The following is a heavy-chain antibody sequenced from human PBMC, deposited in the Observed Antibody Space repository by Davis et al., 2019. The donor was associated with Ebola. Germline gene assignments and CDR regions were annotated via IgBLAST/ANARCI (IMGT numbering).Heavy chain of an antibody. J-gene: IGHJ6*02. V-gene: IGHV3-23*01. CDR2: ISGSGGST. CDR1: GFTFRSYA. Sequence: GESLTLSCAASGFTFRSYAMSWVRQAPGKGLEWVSSISGSGGSTYYAHSVKGRFTISRDNSKNTLYLQMNSLRAEDTAVYYCALTTYYYYGMDVWGQGTTVTVSS. D-gene: IGHD4/OR15-4a*01. CDR3: ALTTYYYYGMDV.